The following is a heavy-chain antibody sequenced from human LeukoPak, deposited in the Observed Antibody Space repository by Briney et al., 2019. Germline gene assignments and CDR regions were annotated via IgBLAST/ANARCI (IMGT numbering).Heavy chain of an antibody. CDR3: ARGAYCSSTSCYSQYYFDY. Sequence: QPGGSLSLSCAASGFTFSSYGMHWVRQAPGKGLEWVAVIWYDGSNKYYADSVKGRFTISRDNSKNTLYLQMNSLRAEDTAVYYCARGAYCSSTSCYSQYYFDYWGQGTLVTVSS. CDR2: IWYDGSNK. J-gene: IGHJ4*02. D-gene: IGHD2-2*01. V-gene: IGHV3-33*01. CDR1: GFTFSSYG.